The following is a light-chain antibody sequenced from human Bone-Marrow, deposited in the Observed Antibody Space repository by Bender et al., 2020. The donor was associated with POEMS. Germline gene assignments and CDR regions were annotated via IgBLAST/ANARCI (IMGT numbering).Light chain of an antibody. CDR3: CSYVVGSTLL. CDR1: SSDVGSYNL. Sequence: QSALTQPASVSGSPGQSVTISCTGTSSDVGSYNLVSWYQQLPGKTPKLMIYAASKRPSDVSPRFSGSKSGNTASLTISGLQAEDEADYFCCSYVVGSTLLFGGGTKLTVL. CDR2: AAS. V-gene: IGLV2-23*01. J-gene: IGLJ3*02.